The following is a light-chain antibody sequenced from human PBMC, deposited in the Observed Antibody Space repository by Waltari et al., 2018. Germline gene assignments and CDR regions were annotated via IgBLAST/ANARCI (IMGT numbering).Light chain of an antibody. CDR1: KLGDQY. CDR3: QAWDSSTVV. Sequence: SYELTQPPSVSVSPGQTASITCSGDKLGDQYACWFQQKPGQSPVLVIYQDSKRPSGIPERFSGSNSGNTATLTISGTQAMDEADYYCQAWDSSTVVFGGGTKPTVL. CDR2: QDS. J-gene: IGLJ2*01. V-gene: IGLV3-1*01.